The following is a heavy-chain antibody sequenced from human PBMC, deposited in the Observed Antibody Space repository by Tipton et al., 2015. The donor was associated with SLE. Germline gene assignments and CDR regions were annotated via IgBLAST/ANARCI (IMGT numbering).Heavy chain of an antibody. CDR1: GGSISSSSYY. D-gene: IGHD2-2*01. J-gene: IGHJ2*01. CDR2: IYYSGST. V-gene: IGHV4-39*07. CDR3: ARDSRLHWYFDL. Sequence: TLSLTCTVSGGSISSSSYYWGWIRQPPGKGLEWIGGIYYSGSTYSNPSLKSRVTISVDTSKNQFSLKLSSVTAADTAVYYCARDSRLHWYFDLWGRGTLVTVSS.